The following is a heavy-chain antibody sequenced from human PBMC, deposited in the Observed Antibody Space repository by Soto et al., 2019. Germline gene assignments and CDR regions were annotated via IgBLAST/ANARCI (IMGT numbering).Heavy chain of an antibody. J-gene: IGHJ3*02. CDR1: GVSMSRGDYY. CDR2: IYHTGST. V-gene: IGHV4-30-4*01. Sequence: SETLSLTCTVSGVSMSRGDYYWSWIRQPPGKGLEWIGFIYHTGSTYYSRFLRIGVGVSVDASKDLCTLKMSSVTASDTAVYFCARDRLYDYGDLSHAFDIWRQGTMVT. CDR3: ARDRLYDYGDLSHAFDI. D-gene: IGHD4-17*01.